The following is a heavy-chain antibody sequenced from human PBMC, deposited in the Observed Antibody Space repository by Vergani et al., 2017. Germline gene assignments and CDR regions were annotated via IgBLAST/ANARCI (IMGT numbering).Heavy chain of an antibody. CDR1: GGSISSYY. Sequence: QVQLQESVPGLVKPSETLSLTCTVSGGSISSYYWSCIRQPPGKGLEWIGYIYYSGSTNYNPSLKSRVTISVDTSKNQFSLKLSSVTAADTAVYYCASTYGSGSYTFDDWGQGTLVTVSS. J-gene: IGHJ4*02. V-gene: IGHV4-59*01. D-gene: IGHD3-10*01. CDR3: ASTYGSGSYTFDD. CDR2: IYYSGST.